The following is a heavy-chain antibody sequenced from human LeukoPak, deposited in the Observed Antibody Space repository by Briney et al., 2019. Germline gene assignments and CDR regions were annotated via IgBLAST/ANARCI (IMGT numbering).Heavy chain of an antibody. V-gene: IGHV4-30-2*01. CDR2: IYHSGST. Sequence: PSQTLSLTCAVSGGSFSSGGYSWSWIPQPPGKGLEWIGYIYHSGSTYYNPSLKSRVTISVDRSKNQFSLKLSSVTAADTAVYYCARENNWFDPWGQGTLVTVSS. CDR1: GGSFSSGGYS. J-gene: IGHJ5*02. CDR3: ARENNWFDP.